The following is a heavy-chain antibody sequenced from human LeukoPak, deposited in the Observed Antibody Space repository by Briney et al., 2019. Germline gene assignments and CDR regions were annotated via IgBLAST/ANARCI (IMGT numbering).Heavy chain of an antibody. CDR3: AKKPATIKFPFDN. J-gene: IGHJ4*02. CDR1: GVSINSYD. CDR2: ISTSGGYT. Sequence: AGTLTLTCIVSGVSINSYDLGWVRQTPGTGLAPASAISTSGGYTEDADSVKGRFTISRDNSQNTLFLQMNSLIAEDTAVYYCAKKPATIKFPFDNWGQGTLVTVSP. V-gene: IGHV3-23*01. D-gene: IGHD5-24*01.